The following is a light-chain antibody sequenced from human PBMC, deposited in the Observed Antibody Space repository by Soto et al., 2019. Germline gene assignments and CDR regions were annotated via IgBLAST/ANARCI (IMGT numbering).Light chain of an antibody. CDR1: QTISNY. Sequence: DIQMTQSPSSLSASVGDRVTITCRASQTISNYLNWYQQKPGKAPNLLIYAASSLHSGVPSRFSGSGSGTDFTLTISSLQPEDFATYYCQQANSFPLTFGGGTKVDIK. V-gene: IGKV1-39*01. J-gene: IGKJ4*01. CDR2: AAS. CDR3: QQANSFPLT.